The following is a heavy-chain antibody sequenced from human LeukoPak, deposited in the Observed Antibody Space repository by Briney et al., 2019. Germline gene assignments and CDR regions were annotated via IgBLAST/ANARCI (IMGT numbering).Heavy chain of an antibody. V-gene: IGHV1-69*04. CDR2: IIPILGIA. J-gene: IGHJ4*02. Sequence: ASVKVSCKASGYTFTSYDINWVRQAPGQGLAWMGRIIPILGIANYAQKFQGRVTITADKSTSTAYMELSSLRSEDTAVYYCARDGDYRDHYTLDYWGQGTLVTVSS. D-gene: IGHD4-17*01. CDR1: GYTFTSYD. CDR3: ARDGDYRDHYTLDY.